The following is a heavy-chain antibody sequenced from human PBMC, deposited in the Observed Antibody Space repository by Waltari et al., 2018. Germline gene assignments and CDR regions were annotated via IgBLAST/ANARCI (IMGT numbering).Heavy chain of an antibody. Sequence: QVQLVQSGAEVKKPGSSVKVSCKASGGTFSSYAISWVRQAPGQGLEWMGGIIPIFGTANYAQKFQGRVTITTDESTSTAYMELSSLRSEDTAVYYCARATPDGYYGSGPPIGAFDIWGQGTMVTVSS. CDR3: ARATPDGYYGSGPPIGAFDI. CDR1: GGTFSSYA. J-gene: IGHJ3*02. V-gene: IGHV1-69*05. D-gene: IGHD3-10*01. CDR2: IIPIFGTA.